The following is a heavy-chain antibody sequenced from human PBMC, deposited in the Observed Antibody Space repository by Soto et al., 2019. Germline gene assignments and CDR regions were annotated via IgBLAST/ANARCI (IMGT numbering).Heavy chain of an antibody. D-gene: IGHD6-25*01. Sequence: QVQLQQGGAGLLKPSETLSLTCAVNGGSFSGYYWSWIRQPPGKGLEWIVESNHSGITNYNPSLKSRVTLSVDTSKNQFSLKLSSVTAAETAVYYCARGRLADYWCQGTLVTVSS. CDR1: GGSFSGYY. V-gene: IGHV4-34*01. CDR2: SNHSGIT. J-gene: IGHJ4*02. CDR3: ARGRLADY.